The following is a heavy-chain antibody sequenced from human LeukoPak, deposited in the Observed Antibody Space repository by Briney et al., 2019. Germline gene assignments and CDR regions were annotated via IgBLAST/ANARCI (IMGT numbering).Heavy chain of an antibody. D-gene: IGHD2-15*01. CDR1: GFTFSSYR. Sequence: GGSLRLSCAASGFTFSSYRIHWVRQAPGKGLEWVSSISTSSSYIIYADSVKGRFTVSGDNAKNSLYLQMNSLGAEDTAVYYCAREGLPSDWYFDLWGRGTLVTVSS. J-gene: IGHJ2*01. CDR2: ISTSSSYI. V-gene: IGHV3-21*06. CDR3: AREGLPSDWYFDL.